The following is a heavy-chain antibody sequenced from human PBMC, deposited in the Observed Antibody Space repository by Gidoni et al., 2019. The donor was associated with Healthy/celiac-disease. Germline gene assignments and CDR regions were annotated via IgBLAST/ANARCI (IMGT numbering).Heavy chain of an antibody. J-gene: IGHJ6*02. V-gene: IGHV3-21*01. CDR3: ARDLDSVVVAAGYYYYGMDV. D-gene: IGHD2-15*01. CDR1: GFTFSVYS. CDR2: ISSSSSYI. Sequence: EVQLVESGGGLVKPGGSLRLSCAASGFTFSVYSMTWVRQAPGKGLEGVSSISSSSSYIYYADSVKGRFTISRDNAKNSLYLQMNSLRAEDTAVYYCARDLDSVVVAAGYYYYGMDVWGQGTTVTVSS.